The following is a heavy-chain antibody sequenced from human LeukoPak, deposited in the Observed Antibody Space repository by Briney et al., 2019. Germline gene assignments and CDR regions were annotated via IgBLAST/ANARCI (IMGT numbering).Heavy chain of an antibody. D-gene: IGHD2-2*01. V-gene: IGHV4-38-2*01. Sequence: SETLSLTCAVSGYSISSGYYWGWIRQPPGKGLEWIGSIYHSGSTYYNPSLKSRVTISVDTSKNQFSLKLSSVTAADTAVYYCARRMGDIVVVPAAPNYFDYWGQGTLVTVSS. CDR2: IYHSGST. CDR1: GYSISSGYY. J-gene: IGHJ4*02. CDR3: ARRMGDIVVVPAAPNYFDY.